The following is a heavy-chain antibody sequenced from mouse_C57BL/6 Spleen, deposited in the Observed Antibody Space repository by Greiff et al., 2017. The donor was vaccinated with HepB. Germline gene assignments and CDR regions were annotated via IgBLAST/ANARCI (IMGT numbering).Heavy chain of an antibody. D-gene: IGHD1-1*01. J-gene: IGHJ1*03. CDR3: AKGYYGGPHWYFDV. CDR2: IDPSDSET. CDR1: GYTFTSYW. Sequence: QVQLQQPGAELVRPGSSVKLSCKASGYTFTSYWMHWVKQRPIQGLEWIGNIDPSDSETHYNQKFKDKATLTVDKSSSTAYMQLSSLTSEDSAVYYCAKGYYGGPHWYFDVWGTGTTVTVSS. V-gene: IGHV1-52*01.